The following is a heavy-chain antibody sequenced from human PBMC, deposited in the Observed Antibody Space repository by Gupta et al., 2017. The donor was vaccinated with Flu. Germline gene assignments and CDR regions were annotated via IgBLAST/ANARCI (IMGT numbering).Heavy chain of an antibody. V-gene: IGHV4-31*03. CDR1: GGSISSGGYY. CDR3: ARDVFRRDYVWGAGWFDP. CDR2: IYYSGST. Sequence: QVQLQESGPGLVKPSQTLSLTCTVSGGSISSGGYYWSWIRQHPGKGLEWIGYIYYSGSTYYNPSLKSRVTISVDTSKNQFSLKLSSVTAADTAVYYCARDVFRRDYVWGAGWFDPWGQGTLVTVSS. J-gene: IGHJ5*02. D-gene: IGHD3-16*01.